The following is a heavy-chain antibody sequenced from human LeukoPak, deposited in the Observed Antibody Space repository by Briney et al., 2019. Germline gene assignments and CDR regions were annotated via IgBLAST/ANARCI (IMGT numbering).Heavy chain of an antibody. V-gene: IGHV4-59*01. J-gene: IGHJ4*02. CDR3: ARGIGSLDY. D-gene: IGHD2-15*01. CDR1: GGSISSYY. CDR2: IYYSGST. Sequence: SETLSLTCTVSGGSISSYYWSRIRQPPGKGLEWIGYIYYSGSTNYNPSLKSRITISVDTSKNQFSLKLSSVTAADTAVYYCARGIGSLDYWGQGTLVTVSS.